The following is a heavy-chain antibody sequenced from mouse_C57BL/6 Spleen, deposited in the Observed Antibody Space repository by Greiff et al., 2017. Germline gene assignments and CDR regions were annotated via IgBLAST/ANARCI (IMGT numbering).Heavy chain of an antibody. CDR3: ARDYYGRSEGVAY. Sequence: VQLQQSGPELVKPGASVKISCTASGYAFSSSWMNWVKQRPGKGLEWIGRIYPGDGDTNYNGKFKGKATLTADKSSSTADMQLSSLTSEDSAVYFCARDYYGRSEGVAYWGQGTLGTVSA. D-gene: IGHD1-1*01. CDR2: IYPGDGDT. V-gene: IGHV1-82*01. J-gene: IGHJ3*01. CDR1: GYAFSSSW.